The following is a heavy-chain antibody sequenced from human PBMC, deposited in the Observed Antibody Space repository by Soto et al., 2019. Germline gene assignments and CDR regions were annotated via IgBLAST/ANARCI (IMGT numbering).Heavy chain of an antibody. J-gene: IGHJ4*02. CDR2: IWYDGSNK. CDR3: ARDLGVAATAIPGPFDY. V-gene: IGHV3-33*01. D-gene: IGHD2-2*02. Sequence: PGGSLRLSCAASGFTFSSYGMHWVRQAPGKGLEWVAVIWYDGSNKYYADSVKGRFTISRDNSKNTLYLQMNSLRAEDTAVYYCARDLGVAATAIPGPFDYWGQGTLVTVSS. CDR1: GFTFSSYG.